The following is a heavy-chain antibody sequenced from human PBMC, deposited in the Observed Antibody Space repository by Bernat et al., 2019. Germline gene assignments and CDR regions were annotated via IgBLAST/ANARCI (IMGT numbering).Heavy chain of an antibody. CDR3: ARDQQQLVRGLYDYYGMDV. D-gene: IGHD6-13*01. CDR1: GGSISSGGYY. V-gene: IGHV4-31*03. CDR2: IYYSGST. J-gene: IGHJ6*02. Sequence: QVQLQESGPGLVKPSQTLSLTCTVSGGSISSGGYYWSWIRQHPGKGLEWIGYIYYSGSTYYNPSLKSRVTISVDTSKNQFSLKLSSVTAADTAVYYCARDQQQLVRGLYDYYGMDVWGQGTTVTVSS.